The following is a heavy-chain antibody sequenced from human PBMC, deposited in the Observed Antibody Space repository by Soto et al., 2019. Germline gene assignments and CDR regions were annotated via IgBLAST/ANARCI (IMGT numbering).Heavy chain of an antibody. CDR3: ARGRRGGVGDYYYGMDV. Sequence: SVKVSCKASGGTFSSYAISWVRQAPGQGLEWMGGIIPIFGTANYAQKFQGRVTITADESTSTAYMELSSLRSEDTAVYYCARGRRGGVGDYYYGMDVWGQGTTVTVSS. V-gene: IGHV1-69*13. CDR1: GGTFSSYA. D-gene: IGHD3-16*01. J-gene: IGHJ6*02. CDR2: IIPIFGTA.